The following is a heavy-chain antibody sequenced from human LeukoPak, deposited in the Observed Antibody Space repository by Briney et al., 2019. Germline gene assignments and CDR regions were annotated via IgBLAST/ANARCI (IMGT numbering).Heavy chain of an antibody. Sequence: PSETLSLTCAVYGASFSGYYWSWIRQPPGKGLEWIGEINHSGSTNYNPSLKSRVTISVDTSKNQFSLKLSSVTAADTAVYYCARRLGPTIFGVVTDDPGYYFDYWGQGTLVTVSS. V-gene: IGHV4-34*01. J-gene: IGHJ4*02. CDR2: INHSGST. CDR3: ARRLGPTIFGVVTDDPGYYFDY. D-gene: IGHD3-3*01. CDR1: GASFSGYY.